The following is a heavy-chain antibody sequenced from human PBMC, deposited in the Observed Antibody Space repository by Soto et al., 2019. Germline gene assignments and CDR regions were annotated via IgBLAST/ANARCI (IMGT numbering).Heavy chain of an antibody. CDR1: GYPVTAYY. CDR2: INPATGAA. Sequence: QLHLVQSGAVVKKPGASVTVSCSASGYPVTAYYMHWVRQAPGRGLEWMGGINPATGAAKYTQTFPGRVTMTSDSSSSAVFMELSGRTSADTAVFYWARGGGVGVAGSAAFDMWGQGTLVTVSS. CDR3: ARGGGVGVAGSAAFDM. V-gene: IGHV1-2*02. J-gene: IGHJ3*02. D-gene: IGHD3-3*01.